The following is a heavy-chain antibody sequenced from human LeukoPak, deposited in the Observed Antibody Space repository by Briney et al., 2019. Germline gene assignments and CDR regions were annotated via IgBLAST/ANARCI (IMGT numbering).Heavy chain of an antibody. V-gene: IGHV4-39*07. CDR2: IYYSGST. CDR1: GGSISSYY. Sequence: PSETLSLTCTVSGGSISSYYWGWIRQPPGKGLEWIGSIYYSGSTYYNPSLKSRVTISVDTSKNQFSLKLSSVTAADTAVYYCAIELGIDAFDIWGQGTMVTVSS. CDR3: AIELGIDAFDI. J-gene: IGHJ3*02. D-gene: IGHD7-27*01.